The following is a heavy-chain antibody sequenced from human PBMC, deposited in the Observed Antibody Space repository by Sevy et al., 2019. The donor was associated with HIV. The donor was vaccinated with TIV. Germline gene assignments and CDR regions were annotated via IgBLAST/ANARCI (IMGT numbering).Heavy chain of an antibody. Sequence: GGSLRLTCAASGFTFSSYAMHWVRQAPGKGLEWVAVISYDGSNKYYADSVKGRFTISRDNSKNTLYLQMNSLRAEDTAVYYCARRVVPAAKYYYYYGMDVWGQGTTVTVSS. J-gene: IGHJ6*02. CDR3: ARRVVPAAKYYYYYGMDV. V-gene: IGHV3-30-3*01. D-gene: IGHD2-2*01. CDR2: ISYDGSNK. CDR1: GFTFSSYA.